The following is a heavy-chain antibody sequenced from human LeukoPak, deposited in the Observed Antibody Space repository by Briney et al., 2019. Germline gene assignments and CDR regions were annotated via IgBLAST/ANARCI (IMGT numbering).Heavy chain of an antibody. D-gene: IGHD3-22*01. V-gene: IGHV1-69*01. CDR2: LNPIYGSA. CDR1: GGSFTFTSHA. J-gene: IGHJ3*02. CDR3: AGFFYDNSGDAFDI. Sequence: EASVKVSCKASGGSFTFTSHAISWVRQAPGQGLEWVGGLNPIYGSANYAQKFQGRVTITSDESTRTVYMELSSLRPEDSAVYYCAGFFYDNSGDAFDIWGQGTMVTVSS.